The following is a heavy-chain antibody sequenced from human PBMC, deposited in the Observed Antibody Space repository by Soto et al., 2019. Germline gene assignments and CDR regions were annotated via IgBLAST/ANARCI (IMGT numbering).Heavy chain of an antibody. Sequence: QLQLQESGSGLVKPSQTLSLTCAVSGGSISSGGYSCNWIRQPPGKGLEWIGYIYHSGSTYYNPYLKSRVTLSVDRSKNQFSLKLSSVTAADTAVYDCARGMTTVTTFDYWGQGTLVTVSS. CDR3: ARGMTTVTTFDY. CDR2: IYHSGST. V-gene: IGHV4-30-2*01. CDR1: GGSISSGGYS. D-gene: IGHD4-17*01. J-gene: IGHJ4*02.